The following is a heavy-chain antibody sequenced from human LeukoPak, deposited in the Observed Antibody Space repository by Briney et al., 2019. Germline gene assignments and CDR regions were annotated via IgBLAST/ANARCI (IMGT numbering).Heavy chain of an antibody. V-gene: IGHV3-21*01. CDR1: GFTFSTYS. Sequence: GGSLRLSCAASGFTFSTYSMTWVRQAPGKGLDWVSSINSYSSDIYYADSVKGRSTISRDNAKNSLYLQMNSLRAEDTAVYYCARKRSPGAFDIWGQGTMVTVSS. CDR2: INSYSSDI. CDR3: ARKRSPGAFDI. J-gene: IGHJ3*02.